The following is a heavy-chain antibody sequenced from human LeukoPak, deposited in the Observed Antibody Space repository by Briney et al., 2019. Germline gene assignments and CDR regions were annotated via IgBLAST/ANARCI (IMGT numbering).Heavy chain of an antibody. J-gene: IGHJ6*03. CDR3: ARDGAIFNYYYMDV. V-gene: IGHV3-30*03. D-gene: IGHD3-3*01. Sequence: GGSLRLSCAASGFTFSSYVMHWVRQAPGKGLEWAAVISHDGSNKYYADSVEGRFTISRDNSKNTLYLQMNSLRAEDTAVYYCARDGAIFNYYYMDVWGKGTTVTVSS. CDR2: ISHDGSNK. CDR1: GFTFSSYV.